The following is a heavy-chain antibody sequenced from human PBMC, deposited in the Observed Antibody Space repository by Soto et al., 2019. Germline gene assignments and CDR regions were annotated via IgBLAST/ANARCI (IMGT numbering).Heavy chain of an antibody. J-gene: IGHJ4*02. CDR1: GFTFSSYG. Sequence: GGSLRLSCAASGFTFSSYGMHWVRQAPGKGLEWVAVIWYDGSNKYYADSVKGRFTISRDNSKNTLYLQMNSLRAEDTAVYYCARAIVVVTSPDYWAPGTLVTVSS. D-gene: IGHD2-21*02. V-gene: IGHV3-33*01. CDR3: ARAIVVVTSPDY. CDR2: IWYDGSNK.